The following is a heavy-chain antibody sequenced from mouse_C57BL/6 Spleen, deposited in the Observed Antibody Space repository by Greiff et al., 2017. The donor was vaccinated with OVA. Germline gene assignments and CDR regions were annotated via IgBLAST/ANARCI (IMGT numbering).Heavy chain of an antibody. J-gene: IGHJ3*01. CDR3: SARYRFAY. CDR2: IDPENGDT. V-gene: IGHV14-4*01. CDR1: GFNITDDY. Sequence: VQLQQSGAELVRPGASVKLSCTASGFNITDDYMPWVKQRPEQGLEWIGWIDPENGDTEYASKFPGKATLTADTSSNTAYLQLSSLTSEDTAVVYYSARYRFAYWGQGTLVTVSA.